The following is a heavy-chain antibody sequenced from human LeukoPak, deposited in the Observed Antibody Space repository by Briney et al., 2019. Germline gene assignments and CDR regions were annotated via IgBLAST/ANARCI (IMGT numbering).Heavy chain of an antibody. Sequence: GGSLRLSCAASGFTFSSYAMSWVRQAPGKGLEWVSAISGSGGSTYYADSVKGRFTISRDNSKNTLYLQMNSLRAEDTAVYYCAKEVAYSGSYSHAFDIWGQGTMVTVYS. CDR2: ISGSGGST. J-gene: IGHJ3*02. D-gene: IGHD1-26*01. CDR3: AKEVAYSGSYSHAFDI. CDR1: GFTFSSYA. V-gene: IGHV3-23*01.